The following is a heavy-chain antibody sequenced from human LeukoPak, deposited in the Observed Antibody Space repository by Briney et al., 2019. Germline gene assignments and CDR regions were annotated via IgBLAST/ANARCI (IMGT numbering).Heavy chain of an antibody. CDR1: GFTSSSYW. CDR3: AILWWHRVNY. Sequence: GGSLRLSCAASGFTSSSYWMHWVRQAPGKGLVWVSRVNSDGSTTSYADSVKGRFTISRDNAKNTLYLQMNTLRAEDTAVYYCAILWWHRVNYWGQGTLVTVSS. CDR2: VNSDGSTT. J-gene: IGHJ4*02. D-gene: IGHD2-15*01. V-gene: IGHV3-74*01.